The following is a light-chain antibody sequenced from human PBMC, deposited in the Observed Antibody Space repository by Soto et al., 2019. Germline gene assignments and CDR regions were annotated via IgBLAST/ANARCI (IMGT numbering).Light chain of an antibody. Sequence: DIVMTQSPDSLAVSLGERATINCKSSQTVLSTSNNRDYLAWYQQKPGQPPKLLINWASTRLSGVPDRFSGSGSGTDFTLTISSLQAEDVEVYYCQHYLDFPLTFGGGTKVDIK. CDR2: WAS. J-gene: IGKJ4*01. V-gene: IGKV4-1*01. CDR1: QTVLSTSNNRDY. CDR3: QHYLDFPLT.